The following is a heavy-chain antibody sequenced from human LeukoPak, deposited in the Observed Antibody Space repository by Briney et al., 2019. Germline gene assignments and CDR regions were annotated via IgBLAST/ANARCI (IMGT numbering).Heavy chain of an antibody. Sequence: GGSLRLSCAASGFTFSSYSMNWVRQAPGKGLEWVSSISSSSSYMYYADSVKGRFTISRDNAKNSLYLQMNSLRAEDTAVYYCARDVVVTAIQFDYWGQGTLVTVSS. CDR3: ARDVVVTAIQFDY. CDR1: GFTFSSYS. CDR2: ISSSSSYM. V-gene: IGHV3-21*01. D-gene: IGHD2-21*02. J-gene: IGHJ4*02.